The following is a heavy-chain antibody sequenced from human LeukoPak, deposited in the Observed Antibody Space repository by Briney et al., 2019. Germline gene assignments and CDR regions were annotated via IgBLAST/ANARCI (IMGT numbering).Heavy chain of an antibody. Sequence: SQTLSLTCTVSGGSISSGGDYWSWIRQPPGKGLEWIGYIYHSGSTYYNPSLKSRVTISVDTSKNQFPLKLSSVTAADTAVYYCARDLGAVAGHLFDYWGQGTLVTVFS. CDR2: IYHSGST. D-gene: IGHD6-19*01. V-gene: IGHV4-30-2*01. J-gene: IGHJ4*02. CDR1: GGSISSGGDY. CDR3: ARDLGAVAGHLFDY.